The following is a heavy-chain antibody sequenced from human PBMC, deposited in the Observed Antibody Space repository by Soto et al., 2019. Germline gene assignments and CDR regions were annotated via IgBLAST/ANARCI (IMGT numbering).Heavy chain of an antibody. D-gene: IGHD4-17*01. CDR3: ARGGWGGDYANDY. J-gene: IGHJ4*02. V-gene: IGHV1-69*02. CDR2: IIPILGIA. CDR1: GGTFSSYT. Sequence: QVQLVQSGAEVKKPGSSVKVSCKASGGTFSSYTISWVRQAPGQGLEWMGRIIPILGIANYAQKFQGRVTITADKSTSTAYMELSSLRSEDTAVYCCARGGWGGDYANDYWGQGTLVTVSS.